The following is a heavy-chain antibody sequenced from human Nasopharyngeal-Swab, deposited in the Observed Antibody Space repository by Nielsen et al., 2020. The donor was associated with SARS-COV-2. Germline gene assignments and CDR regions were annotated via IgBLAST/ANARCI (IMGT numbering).Heavy chain of an antibody. CDR2: IYYSGST. Sequence: ETLSLTCTVSGGSISSYYWSWIRQPPGKGLEWIGYIYYSGSTNYNPSLKSRVTISVDTSKNQFSLKLSSVTAADTAVYYCARFTSSDWYFDLWGRGTLVTVSS. J-gene: IGHJ2*01. CDR1: GGSISSYY. CDR3: ARFTSSDWYFDL. V-gene: IGHV4-59*01. D-gene: IGHD2-2*01.